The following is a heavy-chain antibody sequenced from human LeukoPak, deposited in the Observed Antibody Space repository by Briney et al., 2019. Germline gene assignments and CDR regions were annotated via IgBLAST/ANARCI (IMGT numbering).Heavy chain of an antibody. D-gene: IGHD3-22*01. CDR2: IYYSGST. Sequence: SETLSLTCAVYGGSFSGYYWSWIRQPPGKGLEWIGSIYYSGSTYYNPSLKSRVTISVDTSKNQFSLKLSSVTAADTAVYYCASYDSSGYYFGYWGQGTLVTVSS. CDR3: ASYDSSGYYFGY. CDR1: GGSFSGYY. J-gene: IGHJ4*02. V-gene: IGHV4-34*01.